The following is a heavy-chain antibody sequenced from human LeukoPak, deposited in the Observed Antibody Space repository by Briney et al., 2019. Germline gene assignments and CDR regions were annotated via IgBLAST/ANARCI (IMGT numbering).Heavy chain of an antibody. V-gene: IGHV5-51*01. J-gene: IGHJ3*02. Sequence: GESLKISCKGSGYIFTSYWIGWVRQMPGKGLEWMGIIYPGDSDTRYSPSFQGQVTISADKSITTAYLQWNSLKASDTAMYYCARQRISGSYFGSAFDIWGQGTMVTVSS. CDR2: IYPGDSDT. D-gene: IGHD1-26*01. CDR3: ARQRISGSYFGSAFDI. CDR1: GYIFTSYW.